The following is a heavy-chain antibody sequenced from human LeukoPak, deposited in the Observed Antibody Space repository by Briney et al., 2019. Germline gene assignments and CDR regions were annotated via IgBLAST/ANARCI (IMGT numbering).Heavy chain of an antibody. J-gene: IGHJ4*02. CDR3: AKDRGSGWLDY. CDR2: ISWNSGSI. V-gene: IGHV3-9*01. CDR1: GFTFDDYA. D-gene: IGHD6-19*01. Sequence: GGSLRLSCAASGFTFDDYAMHWVRQAPGKGLEWVSGISWNSGSIGYADSVKGRFTTSRDNAKNSLYLQMNGLRAEDTALYYCAKDRGSGWLDYWGQGTLVTVSS.